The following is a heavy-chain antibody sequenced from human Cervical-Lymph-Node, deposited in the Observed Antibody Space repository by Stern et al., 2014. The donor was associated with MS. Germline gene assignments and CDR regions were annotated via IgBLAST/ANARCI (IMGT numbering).Heavy chain of an antibody. Sequence: VQLVESGAAVKKPGASVKVSCKASGYTFTSYYMHWVRQAPGQGLEWMGVINPSDGSTSYTQNFQGRITMTRDTSTSTVYMELSSLRSDDTAVYYCARRSSSSRNFDYWGQGTLVTVSS. D-gene: IGHD6-6*01. CDR3: ARRSSSSRNFDY. CDR1: GYTFTSYY. CDR2: INPSDGST. V-gene: IGHV1-46*01. J-gene: IGHJ4*02.